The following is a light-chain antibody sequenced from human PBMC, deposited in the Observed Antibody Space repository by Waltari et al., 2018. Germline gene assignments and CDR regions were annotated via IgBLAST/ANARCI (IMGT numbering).Light chain of an antibody. CDR3: ATWDESPSGHWV. Sequence: QSVLSQPPSASGTPGRGATTPGAGRPPTSGGIVGNGYQRAPGKAPKRLIYRNDLRPSGVPDRFSGSKSGTSASLAISGLQSEDEADYYCATWDESPSGHWVFGGGTKVTVL. CDR1: PPTSGGIV. V-gene: IGLV1-44*01. CDR2: RND. J-gene: IGLJ3*02.